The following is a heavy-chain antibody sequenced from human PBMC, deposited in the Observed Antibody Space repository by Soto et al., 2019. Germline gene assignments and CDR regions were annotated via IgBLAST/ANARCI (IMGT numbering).Heavy chain of an antibody. CDR2: IYYSVST. CDR1: GGSISSGDYY. J-gene: IGHJ5*02. Sequence: QVQLQESGPGLVKPSQTLSLTCTVSGGSISSGDYYWSWIRQPPGKGLEWIGYIYYSVSTYYNPSLKSRVTISVDTSKNQFSLKLSSVTAADTAVYYCAREYDFWSGYYHWFDPWGQGTLVTVSS. CDR3: AREYDFWSGYYHWFDP. V-gene: IGHV4-30-4*01. D-gene: IGHD3-3*01.